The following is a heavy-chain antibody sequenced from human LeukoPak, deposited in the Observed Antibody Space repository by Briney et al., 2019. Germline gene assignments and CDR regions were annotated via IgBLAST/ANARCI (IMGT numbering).Heavy chain of an antibody. CDR2: IYSGGST. V-gene: IGHV3-66*01. CDR1: GFTVSTNY. Sequence: PGGSLRLSCAASGFTVSTNYMSWVRQAPGKELEWVSVIYSGGSTYYADSVKGRFTISRDNSKNTLYLQMNSLRAEDTAVYYCARDRLGGCFDPWGQGTLVTVSS. CDR3: ARDRLGGCFDP. J-gene: IGHJ5*02. D-gene: IGHD6-25*01.